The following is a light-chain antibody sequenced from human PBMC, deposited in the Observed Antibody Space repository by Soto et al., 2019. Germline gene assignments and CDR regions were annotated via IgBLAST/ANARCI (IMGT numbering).Light chain of an antibody. Sequence: EIVMTQSPATLSVSPGGRATLSCRASQSVSSNLAWYQQKPGQAPRPLIYGASTRATGLPARFSGSGSGTEFTLTISSLQSEDFAVFYCQQYNDWPQTFGQGTKVDIK. CDR3: QQYNDWPQT. V-gene: IGKV3-15*01. CDR2: GAS. J-gene: IGKJ1*01. CDR1: QSVSSN.